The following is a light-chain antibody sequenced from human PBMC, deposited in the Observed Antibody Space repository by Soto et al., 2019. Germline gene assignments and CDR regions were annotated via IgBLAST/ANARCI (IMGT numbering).Light chain of an antibody. J-gene: IGKJ1*01. Sequence: DIQMTQSPSSLSASVGDRVTITCRASQTISSYLNWYQQKPGKAPKLLIYAASTLESGVPSRFRGNRSGTDFTLTISSLQPEDFAAYYCQQSSRTPWTFGQGTKVELK. V-gene: IGKV1-39*01. CDR2: AAS. CDR1: QTISSY. CDR3: QQSSRTPWT.